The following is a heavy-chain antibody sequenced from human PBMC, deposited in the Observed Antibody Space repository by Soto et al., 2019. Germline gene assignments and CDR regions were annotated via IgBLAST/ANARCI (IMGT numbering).Heavy chain of an antibody. J-gene: IGHJ5*02. V-gene: IGHV1-18*01. CDR3: ARVNPPYCSGGSCYGGAWFDP. Sequence: QVQLVQSGAEVKKPGASVKVSCKASGYTFTSYGISWVRQAPGQGLEWMGWINAYNGNTNYAQKLQGRVTMTTDTSTSTAYMELRSLRSDDTAVYYCARVNPPYCSGGSCYGGAWFDPWGQGTLVTVSS. D-gene: IGHD2-15*01. CDR1: GYTFTSYG. CDR2: INAYNGNT.